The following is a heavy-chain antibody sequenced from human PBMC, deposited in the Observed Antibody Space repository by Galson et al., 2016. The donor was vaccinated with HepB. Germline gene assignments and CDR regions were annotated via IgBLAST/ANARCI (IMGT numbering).Heavy chain of an antibody. Sequence: SLRLSCAASGFTFSNYAMTWVRQPPGKGLEWVSGISRTSSTYYAASVRGRFTISRDNFRSALTLQMNSLTAEDTALYYCAQVGGPPGYNYPAPFDNWGQGTLVTVSS. CDR3: AQVGGPPGYNYPAPFDN. J-gene: IGHJ4*02. CDR2: ISRTSST. D-gene: IGHD5-24*01. V-gene: IGHV3-23*01. CDR1: GFTFSNYA.